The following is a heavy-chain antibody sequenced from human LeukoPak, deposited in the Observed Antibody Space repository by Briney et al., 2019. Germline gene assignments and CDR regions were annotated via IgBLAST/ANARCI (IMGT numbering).Heavy chain of an antibody. V-gene: IGHV4-61*02. D-gene: IGHD6-13*01. CDR3: ARDREQQLASVYFDY. CDR1: GGSINSGRYH. Sequence: SQTLSLTCTVSGGSINSGRYHWSWIRQPAGKGLEWIGRIYTRGRTNHNPSLKRRVTISVDTSKNQFSLKLSSVTAADTAVYYCARDREQQLASVYFDYWGRGTLVTVSS. J-gene: IGHJ4*02. CDR2: IYTRGRT.